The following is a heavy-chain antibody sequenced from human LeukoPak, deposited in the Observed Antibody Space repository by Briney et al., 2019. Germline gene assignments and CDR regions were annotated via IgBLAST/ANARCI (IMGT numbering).Heavy chain of an antibody. V-gene: IGHV3-7*01. J-gene: IGHJ4*02. CDR1: GFTFSSCW. CDR3: AKYRPLAGLEY. D-gene: IGHD6-19*01. Sequence: PGGSLRLAWAASGFTFSSCWMSWVRQAAGKGLEWLANIKEDGGEKYYGDSVKGRFTISRDNAKNSLYLQMNSLRDKDTAVYYCAKYRPLAGLEYWGQGTLVTVSS. CDR2: IKEDGGEK.